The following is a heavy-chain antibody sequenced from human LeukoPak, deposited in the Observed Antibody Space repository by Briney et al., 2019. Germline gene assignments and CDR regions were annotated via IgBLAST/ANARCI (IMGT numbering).Heavy chain of an antibody. V-gene: IGHV4-4*02. CDR2: IYYSGST. CDR3: ARDVVVRGVISDYYYMDV. J-gene: IGHJ6*03. D-gene: IGHD3-10*01. Sequence: PSETLSLTCAVSGGSISSSNWWSWVRQPPGKGLEWIGSIYYSGSTYYNPSLKSRVTISVDTSKNQFSLKLSSVTAADTAVYYCARDVVVRGVISDYYYMDVWGKGTTVTVSS. CDR1: GGSISSSNW.